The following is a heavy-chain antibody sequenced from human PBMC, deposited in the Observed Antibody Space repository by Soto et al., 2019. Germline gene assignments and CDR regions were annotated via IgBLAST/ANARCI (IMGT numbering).Heavy chain of an antibody. D-gene: IGHD6-6*01. CDR3: ASGWIVAARPPAPLDY. CDR2: IIPICGTA. CDR1: GGTFSSYA. V-gene: IGHV1-69*06. J-gene: IGHJ4*02. Sequence: GASVKVSCKASGGTFSSYAISWVRQAPGQGLEWMGGIIPICGTANYAQKFQGRVTITADKSTSTAYMEVRSLRSEDTAVYYCASGWIVAARPPAPLDYWGQGTLVTVSS.